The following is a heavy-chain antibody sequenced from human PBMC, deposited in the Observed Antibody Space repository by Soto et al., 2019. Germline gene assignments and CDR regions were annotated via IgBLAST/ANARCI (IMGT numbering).Heavy chain of an antibody. V-gene: IGHV6-1*01. CDR1: GDSVSSNSAA. J-gene: IGHJ4*02. CDR2: TYYRSKWYN. CDR3: ARDPGPSLWFGEPKGVFDY. Sequence: QTLSLTCAISGDSVSSNSAAWNWIRQSPSRGLEWLGRTYYRSKWYNDYAVSVKSRITINPDTSKNQFSLQLNSVTPEDTAVYYCARDPGPSLWFGEPKGVFDYWGQGTLVTVSS. D-gene: IGHD3-10*01.